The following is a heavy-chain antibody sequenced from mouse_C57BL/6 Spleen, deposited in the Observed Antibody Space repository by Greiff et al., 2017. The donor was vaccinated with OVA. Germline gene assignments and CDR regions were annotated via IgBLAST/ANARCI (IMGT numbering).Heavy chain of an antibody. CDR2: IYPGDGDT. V-gene: IGHV1-82*01. D-gene: IGHD2-4*01. CDR3: ARGYDYGTNWYFDV. Sequence: QVQLKESGPELVKPGASVKISCKASGYAFSSSWMNWVKQRPGKGLEWIGRIYPGDGDTNYNGKFKGKATLTADKSSSTAYMQLSSLTSEDSAVYFCARGYDYGTNWYFDVWGTGTTVTVSS. CDR1: GYAFSSSW. J-gene: IGHJ1*03.